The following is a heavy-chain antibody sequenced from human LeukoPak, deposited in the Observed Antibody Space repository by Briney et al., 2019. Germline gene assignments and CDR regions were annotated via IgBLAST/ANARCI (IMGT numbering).Heavy chain of an antibody. Sequence: SGGSLRLSCAASGFTSGFTFDDYGMNWVRQVPGKGLEWVSGISRDGGRTGDADSVQGRFTMSRDNSRNSLHLQMNSLRVEDTAFYYCVKDSNYDFWSGYYKGFDNWGQGTLVTVSS. CDR1: GFTFDDYG. D-gene: IGHD3-3*01. CDR3: VKDSNYDFWSGYYKGFDN. V-gene: IGHV3-20*04. J-gene: IGHJ4*02. CDR2: ISRDGGRT.